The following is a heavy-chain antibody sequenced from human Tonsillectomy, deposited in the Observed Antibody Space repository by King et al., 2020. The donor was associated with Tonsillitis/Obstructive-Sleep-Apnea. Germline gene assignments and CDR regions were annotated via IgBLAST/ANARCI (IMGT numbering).Heavy chain of an antibody. CDR1: GGSISSYY. V-gene: IGHV4-59*08. Sequence: QVQLQESGPGLVKPSETLSLTCTVSGGSISSYYWSWIRQPPGKGLEWIGYIYYSGSTNYNPSLKSRVTLSVDTSKNQFSLKLSSVTAADTAVYYCARLSRNDYGGPDDAFGIWGQGTLVTVSS. CDR2: IYYSGST. J-gene: IGHJ3*02. D-gene: IGHD4-23*01. CDR3: ARLSRNDYGGPDDAFGI.